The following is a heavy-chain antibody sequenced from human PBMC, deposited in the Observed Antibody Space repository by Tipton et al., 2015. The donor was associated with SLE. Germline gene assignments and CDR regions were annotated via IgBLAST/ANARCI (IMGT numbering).Heavy chain of an antibody. CDR2: IYYSGST. Sequence: TLSLTCTVSGGSISSSSYYWGWIRQPPGKGLEWIGSIYYSGSTYYNPSLKSRVTISVDTSKNQFSLKLSSVTAADTAVYCCARALDDYIAFDIWGQGTMVTVSS. CDR1: GGSISSSSYY. V-gene: IGHV4-39*07. D-gene: IGHD4-11*01. CDR3: ARALDDYIAFDI. J-gene: IGHJ3*02.